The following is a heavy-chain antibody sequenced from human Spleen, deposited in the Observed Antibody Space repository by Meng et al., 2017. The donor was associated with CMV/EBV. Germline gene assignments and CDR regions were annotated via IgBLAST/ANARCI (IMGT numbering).Heavy chain of an antibody. Sequence: GESLKISCAASGFTFSSYGMHWVRQAPGKGLEWLAFISYDGNNKYYADSVKGRFTISRDNSKNTLYLQMNSLRAEDTAVYYCAKGRNSSSPSSYGMDVWGQGTTVTVSS. CDR1: GFTFSSYG. D-gene: IGHD2-2*01. CDR2: ISYDGNNK. J-gene: IGHJ6*02. V-gene: IGHV3-30*18. CDR3: AKGRNSSSPSSYGMDV.